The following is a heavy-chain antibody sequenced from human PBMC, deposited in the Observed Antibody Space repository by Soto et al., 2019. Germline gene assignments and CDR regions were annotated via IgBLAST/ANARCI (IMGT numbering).Heavy chain of an antibody. CDR3: TTHLVDWLLSTRSGYYYMDV. CDR2: IKSKTDGGTT. CDR1: GFTFSNAW. V-gene: IGHV3-15*01. J-gene: IGHJ6*03. Sequence: GGSLRLSCAASGFTFSNAWMSWVRQAPGKGLEWVGRIKSKTDGGTTDYAAPVKGRFTISRDDSKNTLYLQMNSLKTEDTAVYYCTTHLVDWLLSTRSGYYYMDVWGKGTTVTVSS. D-gene: IGHD3-9*01.